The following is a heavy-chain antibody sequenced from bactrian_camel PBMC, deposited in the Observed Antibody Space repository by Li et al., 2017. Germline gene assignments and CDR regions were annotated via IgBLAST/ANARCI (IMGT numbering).Heavy chain of an antibody. CDR2: IDSDGDT. CDR1: GHSRGSNC. D-gene: IGHD2*01. V-gene: IGHV3S55*01. Sequence: HVQLVESGGGSVQAGGSLRLSCKVSGHSRGSNCVGWYRLPPGRAPAEREGIAVIDSDGDTAYAESLKDRFTISVDNAKNTLYLQMNSLKPEDSAIYYCAANWGTYCSSGSAIRRYDFGYWGPGTQVTVS. J-gene: IGHJ6*01. CDR3: AANWGTYCSSGSAIRRYDFGY.